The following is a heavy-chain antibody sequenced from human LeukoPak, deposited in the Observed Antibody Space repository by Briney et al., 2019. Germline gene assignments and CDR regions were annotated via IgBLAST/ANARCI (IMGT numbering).Heavy chain of an antibody. J-gene: IGHJ4*02. D-gene: IGHD4-17*01. CDR1: GYTLTSYG. V-gene: IGHV1-18*01. CDR3: ARGAYGDK. Sequence: ASVKVSCKSSGYTLTSYGIHWMRQAPGQGLEWMGWISTQSGNTNYAQKVQGRLTLTTDRSTNTAYMELRSLRSDDTAVYYCARGAYGDKWGQGTMVTVSS. CDR2: ISTQSGNT.